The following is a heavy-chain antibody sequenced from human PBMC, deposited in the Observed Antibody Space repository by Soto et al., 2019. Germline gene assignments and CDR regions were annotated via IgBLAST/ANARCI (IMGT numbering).Heavy chain of an antibody. V-gene: IGHV3-23*01. CDR1: GFTFSSYA. CDR2: ISGSGGST. CDR3: AKGNYDSSGYPVDY. D-gene: IGHD3-22*01. J-gene: IGHJ4*02. Sequence: EVQLLESGGGLVQPGGSLRLSCAASGFTFSSYAMSWVRQAPGKGLEWVSAISGSGGSTYYADSVKGRFTISRDNSKNTLNLQLNSLRAEDTAVYYCAKGNYDSSGYPVDYWGQGTLVTVSS.